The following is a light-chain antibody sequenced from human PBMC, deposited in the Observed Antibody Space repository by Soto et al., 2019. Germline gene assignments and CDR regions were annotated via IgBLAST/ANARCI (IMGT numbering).Light chain of an antibody. CDR1: QSITTY. V-gene: IGKV1-39*01. CDR3: QQIYSAPLT. J-gene: IGKJ4*01. Sequence: DIQMTQSPSSLSASVGDRVTITCRASQSITTYLNWYRQKPGKAPKLLIYAASSLRSGVPSRFSGSGSETEFTLSISSLQPEDFATSSCQQIYSAPLTFAGGTKV. CDR2: AAS.